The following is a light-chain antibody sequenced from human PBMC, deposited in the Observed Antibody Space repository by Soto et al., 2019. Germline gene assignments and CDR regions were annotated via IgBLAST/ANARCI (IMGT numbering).Light chain of an antibody. CDR2: RNN. CDR3: AAWDDSLSGSV. V-gene: IGLV1-47*01. J-gene: IGLJ1*01. CDR1: SSNIGSNY. Sequence: QSVLTQPPSASGTPGQRVTISCSGSSSNIGSNYVYWYQQLPGTAPKLLIYRNNQRPSGVPDRFSGSNSGTSASLAISGLRSEDEADYYCAAWDDSLSGSVFGTGTNVTVL.